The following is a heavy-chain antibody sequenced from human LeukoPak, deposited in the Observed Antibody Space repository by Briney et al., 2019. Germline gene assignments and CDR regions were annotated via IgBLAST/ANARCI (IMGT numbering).Heavy chain of an antibody. D-gene: IGHD2-2*02. CDR3: ARNTAAIVLRYFYFYMDV. Sequence: GGSLRLSCAASGFTFSSYSMNWVRQAPGKGLEWVSYISSSSTIYYADSVKGRFTISRDNAKNSLYLQMNSLRAEDTAVYYCARNTAAIVLRYFYFYMDVWGKGTTVTVSS. CDR1: GFTFSSYS. CDR2: ISSSSTI. V-gene: IGHV3-48*04. J-gene: IGHJ6*03.